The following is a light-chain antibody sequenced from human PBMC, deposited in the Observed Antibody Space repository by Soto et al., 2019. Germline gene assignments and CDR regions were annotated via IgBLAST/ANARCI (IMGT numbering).Light chain of an antibody. CDR2: RNN. V-gene: IGLV1-47*01. CDR3: AAWDDSLSVV. J-gene: IGLJ1*01. Sequence: QSVLTQPPSASGTPGQRVPISCSGSSYNIGSNYVYWYQQLPGTAPKLLIYRNNQRPSGVPDRFSGSKSGTSASLAISGLRSEDEADYYCAAWDDSLSVVFGTGTKVTVL. CDR1: SYNIGSNY.